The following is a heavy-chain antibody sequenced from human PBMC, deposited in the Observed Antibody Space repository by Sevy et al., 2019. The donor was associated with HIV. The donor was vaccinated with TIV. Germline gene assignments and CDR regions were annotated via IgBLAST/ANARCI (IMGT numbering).Heavy chain of an antibody. Sequence: ASVKVSCKASGYTFTSYGISWVRQAPGQGLEWMGWISAYNGNRNYAQKLQGRVTMTTDTSTSTAYMELRSLRSDDTAVYYCARTRSSWSPLGYWGQGTLVTVSS. CDR3: ARTRSSWSPLGY. J-gene: IGHJ4*02. CDR2: ISAYNGNR. CDR1: GYTFTSYG. V-gene: IGHV1-18*01. D-gene: IGHD6-13*01.